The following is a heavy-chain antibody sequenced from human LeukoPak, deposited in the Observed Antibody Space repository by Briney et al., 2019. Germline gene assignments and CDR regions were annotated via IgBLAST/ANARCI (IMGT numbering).Heavy chain of an antibody. V-gene: IGHV3-30*04. D-gene: IGHD5-24*01. CDR3: ARVREMATREARGSYFDY. CDR1: GFTFSSYA. CDR2: ISYDGSNK. Sequence: PGGSLRLSCAASGFTFSSYAMHWVRQAPGKGLEWVAVISYDGSNKCYADSVKGRFTISRDNSKNTLYLQMNSLRAEDTAVYYCARVREMATREARGSYFDYWGQGTLVTVSS. J-gene: IGHJ4*02.